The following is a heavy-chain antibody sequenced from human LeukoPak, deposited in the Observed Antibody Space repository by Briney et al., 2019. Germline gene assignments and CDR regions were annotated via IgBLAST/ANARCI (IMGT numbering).Heavy chain of an antibody. CDR1: GFTFSSYW. V-gene: IGHV3-7*01. CDR2: IKQDGSEK. CDR3: ARALATGTTSYYYYMDV. J-gene: IGHJ6*03. D-gene: IGHD1-1*01. Sequence: GGSLRLSCAASGFTFSSYWMSWVRQAPGKGLEGVANIKQDGSEKYYVDSVKGRFTISRDNAKNSLYLQMNSLRAEDTAVYYCARALATGTTSYYYYMDVWGKGTTVTVSS.